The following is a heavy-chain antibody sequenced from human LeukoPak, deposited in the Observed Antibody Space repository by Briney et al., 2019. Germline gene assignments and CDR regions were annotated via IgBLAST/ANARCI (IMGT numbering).Heavy chain of an antibody. V-gene: IGHV1-2*02. CDR1: GYTFTRYY. CDR3: ARGASGSYYYYYMDV. D-gene: IGHD1-26*01. J-gene: IGHJ6*03. Sequence: ASVKVSCKASGYTFTRYYMHWVRQAPGQGLEWMGWINPNSGGTNYAQKFQGRVTMTRDTSISTAYMELSRLRSDDTAVYYCARGASGSYYYYYMDVWGKGTTVTISS. CDR2: INPNSGGT.